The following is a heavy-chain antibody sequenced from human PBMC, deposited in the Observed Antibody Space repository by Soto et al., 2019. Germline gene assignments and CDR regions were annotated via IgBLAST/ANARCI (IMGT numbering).Heavy chain of an antibody. J-gene: IGHJ5*02. CDR2: IYYSGST. CDR1: GFSLSSYY. V-gene: IGHV4-59*01. D-gene: IGHD6-13*01. CDR3: ARVLAAAGENWFDP. Sequence: SETLSLTCTFAGFSLSSYYWSWIRPPPGKGLEWIGYIYYSGSTNYNPSLKSRVTISVDTSKNQFSLKLSSVTAADTAVYYCARVLAAAGENWFDPWGQGTLVTVSS.